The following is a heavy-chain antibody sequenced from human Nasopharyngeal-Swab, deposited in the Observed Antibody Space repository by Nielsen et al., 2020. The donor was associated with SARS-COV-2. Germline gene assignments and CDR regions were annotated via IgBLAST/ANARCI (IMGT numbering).Heavy chain of an antibody. CDR3: ARGPTIFGVVIPY. V-gene: IGHV3-20*03. J-gene: IGHJ4*02. D-gene: IGHD3-3*01. CDR2: INWNGGST. Sequence: PGKGLEWVSGINWNGGSTGYADSVKGRFTISRDNAKNSLYLQMNSLRAEDTAVYYCARGPTIFGVVIPYWGQGTLVTVSS.